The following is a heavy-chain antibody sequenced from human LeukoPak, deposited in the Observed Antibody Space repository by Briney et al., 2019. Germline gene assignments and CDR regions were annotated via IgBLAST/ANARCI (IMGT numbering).Heavy chain of an antibody. V-gene: IGHV4-34*01. D-gene: IGHD2/OR15-2a*01. Sequence: PSETLSLTCAVYGGSFSGYYWSWIRQPPGKGLEWIGEINHSGSTNYNPSLKSRVTISVDTSKNQFSLKLSSVTAADTAVYYCARIYDGGTLDYWGQGTLVTVSS. CDR3: ARIYDGGTLDY. CDR2: INHSGST. J-gene: IGHJ4*02. CDR1: GGSFSGYY.